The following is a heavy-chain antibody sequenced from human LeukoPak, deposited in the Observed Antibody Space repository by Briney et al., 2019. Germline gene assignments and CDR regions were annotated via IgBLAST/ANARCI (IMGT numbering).Heavy chain of an antibody. V-gene: IGHV7-4-1*02. CDR2: INTNTGNP. CDR3: ATEGVVRGVIAY. J-gene: IGHJ4*02. CDR1: GYTFTSYA. D-gene: IGHD3-10*01. Sequence: ASVKVSCMPSGYTFTSYAMKWGRQAPGQGLEWMGWINTNTGNPTYAQGFTGRFVFSLDTSVSTAYLQISSLKAEATAFYYCATEGVVRGVIAYWGQGTLVTVSS.